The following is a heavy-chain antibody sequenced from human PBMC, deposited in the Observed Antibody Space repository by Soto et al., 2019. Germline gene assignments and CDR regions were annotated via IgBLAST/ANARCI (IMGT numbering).Heavy chain of an antibody. V-gene: IGHV1-58*02. CDR1: GFTFSNSA. J-gene: IGHJ6*02. Sequence: SVKVSCKASGFTFSNSAMQWVRQARGQRLEWIGWIVAGSGNTNYAQKFQERVTMTRDISTNTAYMELSSLRSEDTAVYYCATAGFGEFRHYYYGMDVWGQGTTVTVSS. CDR3: ATAGFGEFRHYYYGMDV. CDR2: IVAGSGNT. D-gene: IGHD3-10*01.